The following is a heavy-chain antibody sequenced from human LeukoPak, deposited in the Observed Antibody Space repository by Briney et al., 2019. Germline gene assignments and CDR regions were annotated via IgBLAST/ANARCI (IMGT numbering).Heavy chain of an antibody. V-gene: IGHV4-59*08. Sequence: PSETLSLTCSVSGDSIGPYYWSWIRQPPGKGLEWIGYIYLSGSTNYNPSLKSRVTISLETSKNQVSLKLSSMTAADTVVYYCARQGGMTPVARGQLSAFHIWGQGAVVIVSS. CDR2: IYLSGST. CDR1: GDSIGPYY. J-gene: IGHJ3*02. CDR3: ARQGGMTPVARGQLSAFHI. D-gene: IGHD3-10*01.